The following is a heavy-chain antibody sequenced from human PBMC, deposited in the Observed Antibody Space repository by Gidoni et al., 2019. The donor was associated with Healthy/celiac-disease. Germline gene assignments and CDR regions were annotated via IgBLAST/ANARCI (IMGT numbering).Heavy chain of an antibody. D-gene: IGHD3-3*01. CDR2: INSDGSST. CDR1: GFTFSSYW. Sequence: EVHLVASGGGLVQPGGSLRLSCAASGFTFSSYWVHWVRQAPGKGLVWVSRINSDGSSTSYADSVKGRFTISRDNAKNTLYLQMNSLRAEDTAVYYCASGAITIFGVVIGPVGYWGQGTLVTVSS. CDR3: ASGAITIFGVVIGPVGY. J-gene: IGHJ4*02. V-gene: IGHV3-74*01.